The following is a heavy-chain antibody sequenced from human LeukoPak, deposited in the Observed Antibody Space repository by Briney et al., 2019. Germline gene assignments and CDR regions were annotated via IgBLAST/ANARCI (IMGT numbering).Heavy chain of an antibody. J-gene: IGHJ4*02. Sequence: GASVKVSCKASGYTFTSYDINWVRQATGQGLEWMGWMSPNSGNTGYAQKFQGRVTMTRNTSISTAYMELSSLRSDDTAVYYCARGDSGYAPDDYWGQGTLVTVSS. CDR2: MSPNSGNT. D-gene: IGHD5-12*01. V-gene: IGHV1-8*01. CDR3: ARGDSGYAPDDY. CDR1: GYTFTSYD.